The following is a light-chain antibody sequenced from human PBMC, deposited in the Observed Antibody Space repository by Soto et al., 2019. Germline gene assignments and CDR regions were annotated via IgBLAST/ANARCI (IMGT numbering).Light chain of an antibody. Sequence: QSVLTQPPSASGTPGQRVTISCSGSSSNIGSDYVSWFQQFPGTAPKILIYRNNQWPSGVPDRFSGSKSGTSASLTISGLRSEDETDYYCATWDDKLTAWVFGGGTKLTVL. J-gene: IGLJ3*02. CDR2: RNN. CDR1: SSNIGSDY. V-gene: IGLV1-47*01. CDR3: ATWDDKLTAWV.